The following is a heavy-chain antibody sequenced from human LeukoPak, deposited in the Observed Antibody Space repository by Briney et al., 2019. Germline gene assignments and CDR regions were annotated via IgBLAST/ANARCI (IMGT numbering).Heavy chain of an antibody. CDR3: AGAVTNLGVAIPAH. J-gene: IGHJ4*02. CDR1: GYTFNSYY. D-gene: IGHD3-3*01. Sequence: ASVKVSCKASGYTFNSYYMHWVRQAPGQGLEWMGIINPSGDNRSYAQKFQGRVTMTRDMSTSTVYMEVSSLRSEDTAVYYCAGAVTNLGVAIPAHWGQGTLVTVSS. CDR2: INPSGDNR. V-gene: IGHV1-46*02.